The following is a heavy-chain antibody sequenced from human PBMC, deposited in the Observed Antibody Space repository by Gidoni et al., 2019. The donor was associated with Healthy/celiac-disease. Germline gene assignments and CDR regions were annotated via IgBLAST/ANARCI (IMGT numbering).Heavy chain of an antibody. V-gene: IGHV3-30*03. J-gene: IGHJ3*02. CDR3: ATDIITMVRGNNMDAFDI. CDR2: ISYDGSNK. CDR1: GFTLSSYG. Sequence: QVQLVESGGGVVQPGRSLRLSCAASGFTLSSYGRHWFRQAPGKGLEWVAVISYDGSNKYYADSVKGRFTISRDNSKNTLYLQMNSLRAEDTAVYYCATDIITMVRGNNMDAFDIWGQGTMVTVSS. D-gene: IGHD3-10*01.